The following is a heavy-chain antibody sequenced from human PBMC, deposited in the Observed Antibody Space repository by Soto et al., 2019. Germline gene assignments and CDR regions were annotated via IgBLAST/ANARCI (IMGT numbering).Heavy chain of an antibody. V-gene: IGHV3-15*07. J-gene: IGHJ5*02. CDR1: GFTYNNAW. D-gene: IGHD6-19*01. CDR2: IKSRSDGGTA. Sequence: EVQLVESGGGLVKPGGSLRLSCAASGFTYNNAWMNWVRQAPGKGLVWVGRIKSRSDGGTADYAAPVKGRFTISRDDSKNTLYPQINSLKTEDTAVYYCNTLSLRYSSACPWCQGTLVTVSS. CDR3: NTLSLRYSSACP.